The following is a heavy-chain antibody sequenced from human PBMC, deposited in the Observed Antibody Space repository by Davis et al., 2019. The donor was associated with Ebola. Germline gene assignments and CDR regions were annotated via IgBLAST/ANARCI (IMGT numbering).Heavy chain of an antibody. CDR3: AREGDFYMSVEY. D-gene: IGHD2/OR15-2a*01. J-gene: IGHJ4*02. Sequence: MPSETLSLTCTVSGDSISSDNYYWSWIRQPPGKGLEWIGYIYYTGNTYYNPSLQSRVTMSVDTSKNQFSLKLSSVTAADTAVYYCAREGDFYMSVEYWGQGILVTVSP. V-gene: IGHV4-30-4*08. CDR2: IYYTGNT. CDR1: GDSISSDNYY.